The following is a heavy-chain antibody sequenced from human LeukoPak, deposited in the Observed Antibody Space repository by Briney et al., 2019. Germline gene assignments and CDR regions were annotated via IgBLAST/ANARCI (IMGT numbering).Heavy chain of an antibody. D-gene: IGHD4-17*01. V-gene: IGHV3-74*01. CDR2: INSDGSSA. CDR1: GFTFSSYW. Sequence: PGGSLRLSCAASGFTFSSYWMHWVRHAPGKGLVWVSRINSDGSSASYADSVKGRFTISRDNAKNTLYLQMNSLRVEDTAVYYCARAGNDYGDPYFDYWGQGTLVTVSS. J-gene: IGHJ4*02. CDR3: ARAGNDYGDPYFDY.